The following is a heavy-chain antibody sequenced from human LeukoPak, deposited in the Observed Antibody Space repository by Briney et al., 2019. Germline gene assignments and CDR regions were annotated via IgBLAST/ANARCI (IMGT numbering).Heavy chain of an antibody. J-gene: IGHJ4*02. V-gene: IGHV4-34*01. CDR2: INHSGST. Sequence: SETLSLTCAVYGGSFSGYYWSWIRQPPGKGLEWIGEINHSGSTNYNPSLESRVTISVDTSKNQFSLKLSSVTAADTAVYYCARDLVLRPYYDFWSGYRSWGQGTLVTVSS. CDR1: GGSFSGYY. D-gene: IGHD3-3*01. CDR3: ARDLVLRPYYDFWSGYRS.